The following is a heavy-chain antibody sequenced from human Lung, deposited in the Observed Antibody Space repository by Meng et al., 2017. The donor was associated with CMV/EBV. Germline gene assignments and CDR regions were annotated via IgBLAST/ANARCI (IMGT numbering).Heavy chain of an antibody. CDR2: IISIFGTA. D-gene: IGHD2-2*01. J-gene: IGHJ4*02. CDR3: AIPRVGYCSASSCPPAY. V-gene: IGHV1-69*05. Sequence: GTFRTYAISWVRQAPGQGLEWVGGIISIFGTANYAQRFQGRLTITTDESTSTAYMELSSLRSDDTAVFYCAIPRVGYCSASSCPPAYWGQGTLVTVSS. CDR1: GTFRTYA.